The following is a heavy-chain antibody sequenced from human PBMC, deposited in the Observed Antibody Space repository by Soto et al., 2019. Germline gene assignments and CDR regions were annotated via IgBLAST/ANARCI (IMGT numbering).Heavy chain of an antibody. V-gene: IGHV3-23*01. CDR1: ECTFISYA. D-gene: IGHD3-22*01. Sequence: PGGSQRVSCAASECTFISYAVSCVRQEKGKGLEWVSAISGSGGSTYYADSVKGRFTISRDNSKNTLYLQMNSLRAEDTAVYYCAKDSLAHYYDSSGYYVDYWGQGTLVTVSS. CDR3: AKDSLAHYYDSSGYYVDY. CDR2: ISGSGGST. J-gene: IGHJ4*02.